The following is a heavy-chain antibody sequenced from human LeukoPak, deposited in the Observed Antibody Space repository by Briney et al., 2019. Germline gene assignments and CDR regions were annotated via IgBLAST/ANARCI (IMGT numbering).Heavy chain of an antibody. V-gene: IGHV3-74*01. Sequence: GGSLRLSCAASGFTFSRYSMHWVRQAPGKGLVWVSRINSDGGSTSYADSVKGRFTISRDNPKNTLYLQMNSLRDEDTAVYYCARVRSGSTAGNYGMDVWGQGTTVTVSS. J-gene: IGHJ6*02. CDR1: GFTFSRYS. D-gene: IGHD1-26*01. CDR3: ARVRSGSTAGNYGMDV. CDR2: INSDGGST.